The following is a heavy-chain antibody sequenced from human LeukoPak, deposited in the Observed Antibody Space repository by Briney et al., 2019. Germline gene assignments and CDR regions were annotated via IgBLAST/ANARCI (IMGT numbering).Heavy chain of an antibody. D-gene: IGHD3-16*02. CDR3: ARDTYDYVWGSYRYQDY. V-gene: IGHV3-48*01. CDR2: ISSSSSNI. CDR1: GFTFSSYS. Sequence: GGSLRLSCAASGFTFSSYSMNWVRQAPGKGLEWVSYISSSSSNIYYADSVKGRFTISRDNAKNSLYLQMNSLRAEDTAVYYCARDTYDYVWGSYRYQDYWGQGTLVTVSS. J-gene: IGHJ4*02.